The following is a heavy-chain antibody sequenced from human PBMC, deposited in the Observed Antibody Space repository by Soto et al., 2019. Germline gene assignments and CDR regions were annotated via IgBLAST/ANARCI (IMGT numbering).Heavy chain of an antibody. CDR2: IKEDGSEQ. J-gene: IGHJ4*02. CDR3: ARDRGYDSFDD. D-gene: IGHD5-12*01. V-gene: IGHV3-7*04. CDR1: GYTFSSYW. Sequence: LRLSCAASGYTFSSYWMNWVRQAPGKGLEWVANIKEDGSEQYYVDSVKGRFTISRDNTKNSLYLQMNSLRAEDTAVYYCARDRGYDSFDDWGQGTPVTVSS.